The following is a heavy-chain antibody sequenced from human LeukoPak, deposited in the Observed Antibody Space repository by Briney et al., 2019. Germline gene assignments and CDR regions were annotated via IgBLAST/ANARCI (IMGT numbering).Heavy chain of an antibody. D-gene: IGHD3-10*01. CDR1: GFTFSSYA. J-gene: IGHJ4*02. CDR3: ARGGVDHYGSGTYYLMYYFDH. CDR2: ISGSGDST. V-gene: IGHV3-23*01. Sequence: AGGSLRLSCAASGFTFSSYAMSWVRQAPGKGLEWVSAISGSGDSTYYADSVKGRFTVSRDDPHNTLYLQMNSVRAEDTAVYFCARGGVDHYGSGTYYLMYYFDHWGQGALVTVSS.